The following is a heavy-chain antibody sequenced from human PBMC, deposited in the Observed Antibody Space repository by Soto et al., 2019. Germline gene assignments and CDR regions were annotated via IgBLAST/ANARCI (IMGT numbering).Heavy chain of an antibody. D-gene: IGHD3-22*01. Sequence: PVKVSCKASGGTFSSYAISWVRQAHGQGLEWMGEIIPIFGTANYAQKFQGRVTITADESTSTAYMELSSLRSEDTAVYYCARDRGPSSGYYPYWFDPWGQGTLVTVSS. CDR2: IIPIFGTA. V-gene: IGHV1-69*13. J-gene: IGHJ5*02. CDR3: ARDRGPSSGYYPYWFDP. CDR1: GGTFSSYA.